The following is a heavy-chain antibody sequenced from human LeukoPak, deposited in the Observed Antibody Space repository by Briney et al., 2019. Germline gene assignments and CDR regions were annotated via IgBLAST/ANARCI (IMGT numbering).Heavy chain of an antibody. V-gene: IGHV1-2*02. D-gene: IGHD4/OR15-4a*01. CDR3: ARATWYGGNPSGAFDI. CDR2: INPNSGGT. J-gene: IGHJ3*02. CDR1: GCTFTGYY. Sequence: GASVKVSXKASGCTFTGYYMHWVRQAPGQGLEWMGGINPNSGGTNYAQKFQGRVTMTRDTSTSTVYMELNSLRSEDTAVYYCARATWYGGNPSGAFDIWGQGTMVTVSS.